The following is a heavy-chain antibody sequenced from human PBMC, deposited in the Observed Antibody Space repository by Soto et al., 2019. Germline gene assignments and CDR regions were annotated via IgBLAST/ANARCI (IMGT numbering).Heavy chain of an antibody. CDR3: AKMSAAAAAFDY. CDR1: GFTFSSYA. J-gene: IGHJ4*02. V-gene: IGHV3-23*01. D-gene: IGHD6-13*01. CDR2: ISGSGGST. Sequence: EVQLLESGGGLVQPGGSLRLSCAASGFTFSSYAMSWVHQAPGKGLDRVSAISGSGGSTYYAESVKGRFTISRDNSKNTLYLQMNSLRAEDTAVYYCAKMSAAAAAFDYWGQGTLVTVSS.